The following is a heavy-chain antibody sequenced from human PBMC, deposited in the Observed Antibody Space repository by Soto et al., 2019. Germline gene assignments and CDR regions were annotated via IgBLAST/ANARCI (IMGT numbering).Heavy chain of an antibody. CDR1: FSSYA. CDR3: AKAYSSGWYSYYYGMDV. J-gene: IGHJ6*02. D-gene: IGHD6-19*01. V-gene: IGHV3-23*01. CDR2: ISGSGGST. Sequence: FSSYAMSWVRQAPGKGLEWVSAISGSGGSTYYADSVKGRFTISRDNSKNTLYLQMNSLRAEDTAVYYCAKAYSSGWYSYYYGMDVWGQGTTVTVSS.